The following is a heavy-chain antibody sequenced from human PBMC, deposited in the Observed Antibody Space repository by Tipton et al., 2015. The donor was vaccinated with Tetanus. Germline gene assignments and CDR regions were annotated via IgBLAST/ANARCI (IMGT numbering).Heavy chain of an antibody. CDR1: GFTFDDYT. D-gene: IGHD3-3*01. CDR3: ATMAEFGLEWMPFGY. J-gene: IGHJ4*02. Sequence: SLRLSCAASGFTFDDYTMHWVRQAPGKGLEWVSLISWDGGSTYYADSVKGRFTISRDNSKNSLYLQMNSLRTEDTALYYCATMAEFGLEWMPFGYWGQGTLVTVSS. CDR2: ISWDGGST. V-gene: IGHV3-43*01.